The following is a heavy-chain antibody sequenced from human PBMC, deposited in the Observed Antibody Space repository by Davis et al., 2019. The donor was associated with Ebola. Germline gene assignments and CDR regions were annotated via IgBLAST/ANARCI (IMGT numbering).Heavy chain of an antibody. D-gene: IGHD6-19*01. CDR2: VDPRDSYA. CDR3: ARQSSSGWYQSVDY. J-gene: IGHJ4*02. Sequence: GESLKISCKASGYSFTNHWISWVRQTPGKGLEWMGRVDPRDSYANYSPSFQGHVTISTDKSISTAYLQRSSLKASDTAMYYCARQSSSGWYQSVDYWGQGTLVTVSS. V-gene: IGHV5-10-1*01. CDR1: GYSFTNHW.